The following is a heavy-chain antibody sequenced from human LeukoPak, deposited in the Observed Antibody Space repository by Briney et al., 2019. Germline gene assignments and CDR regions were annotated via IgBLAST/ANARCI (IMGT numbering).Heavy chain of an antibody. CDR2: ISYDGSNK. J-gene: IGHJ3*02. CDR3: ARGRTSGAFDI. D-gene: IGHD1-1*01. Sequence: GGSLRLSCAASGFTFSSYAMHWVRQAPGKGLEWVAVISYDGSNKYYADSVKGRFTISRDNSKNTLYLQMSSLRAEDTAVYYCARGRTSGAFDIWGQGTMVTVSS. CDR1: GFTFSSYA. V-gene: IGHV3-30-3*01.